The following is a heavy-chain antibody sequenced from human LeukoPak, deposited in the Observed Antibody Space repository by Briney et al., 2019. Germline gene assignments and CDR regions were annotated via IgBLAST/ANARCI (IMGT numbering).Heavy chain of an antibody. V-gene: IGHV1-69*05. J-gene: IGHJ4*02. CDR3: ATQVELHLDY. CDR1: GGTFSSYA. Sequence: SVKVSCKASGGTFSSYAISWVRQAPGQGLGWMGGIIPIFGTANYAQKFQGRVTITTDESTSTAYMELSSLRSEDTAVYYCATQVELHLDYWGQGTLVTVSS. CDR2: IIPIFGTA. D-gene: IGHD4-23*01.